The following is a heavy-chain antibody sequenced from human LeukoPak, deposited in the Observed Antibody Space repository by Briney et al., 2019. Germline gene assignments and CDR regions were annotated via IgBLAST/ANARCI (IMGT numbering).Heavy chain of an antibody. CDR2: IYYSGST. J-gene: IGHJ4*02. Sequence: SETLSLTCTVSGGSISSNSYYWGWIRQPPGKGLEWIGSIYYSGSTYYNPSLKSRVTISVDTSKNQFSLKLSSVTAADTAVYYCASMIFGVGYFDYWGQGTLVTVSS. CDR1: GGSISSNSYY. D-gene: IGHD3/OR15-3a*01. V-gene: IGHV4-39*01. CDR3: ASMIFGVGYFDY.